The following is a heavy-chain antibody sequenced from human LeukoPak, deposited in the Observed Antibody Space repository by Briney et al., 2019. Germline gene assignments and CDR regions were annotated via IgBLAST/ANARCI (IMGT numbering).Heavy chain of an antibody. Sequence: GGSLRLSCAASGFTFDDYAMHWVRQAPGKGLEWVANIKQDGSEKYYVDSVKGRFTISRDNATNSLYLQMNSLRAEDTAVYYCARWFGELLGFDYWGQGTLVTVSS. D-gene: IGHD3-10*01. CDR2: IKQDGSEK. V-gene: IGHV3-7*03. CDR1: GFTFDDYA. J-gene: IGHJ4*02. CDR3: ARWFGELLGFDY.